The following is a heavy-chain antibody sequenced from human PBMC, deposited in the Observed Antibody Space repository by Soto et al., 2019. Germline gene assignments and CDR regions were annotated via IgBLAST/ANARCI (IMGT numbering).Heavy chain of an antibody. CDR3: AKDHSSSWQYYYYGMDV. V-gene: IGHV3-23*01. D-gene: IGHD6-13*01. CDR1: GFTFSSYA. CDR2: ISGSGGST. J-gene: IGHJ6*02. Sequence: PGGSLRLSCAASGFTFSSYAMSWVRQAPGKGLEWVSAISGSGGSTYYADSVKGRFTISRDNSKNTLYLQMNSLRAEDTAVYYCAKDHSSSWQYYYYGMDVWGQGTTVTVSS.